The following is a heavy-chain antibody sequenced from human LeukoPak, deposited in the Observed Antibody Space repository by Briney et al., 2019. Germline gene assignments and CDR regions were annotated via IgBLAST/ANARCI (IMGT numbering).Heavy chain of an antibody. D-gene: IGHD3-9*01. CDR1: GVSFSGYY. Sequence: KPSETLSLTCAVSGVSFSGYYGTWIRQPPGKGLEWIAEINHSGSTNYNPSLKSRATISVDTSENQFSLKLGSVTAADTAVYYCARRDFDILSGYSSRDYWGQGTLVTVSS. V-gene: IGHV4-34*01. CDR3: ARRDFDILSGYSSRDY. J-gene: IGHJ4*02. CDR2: INHSGST.